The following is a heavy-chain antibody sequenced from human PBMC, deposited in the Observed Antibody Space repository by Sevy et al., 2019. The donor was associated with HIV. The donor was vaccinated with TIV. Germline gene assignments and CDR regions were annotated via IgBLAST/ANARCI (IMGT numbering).Heavy chain of an antibody. CDR3: ARDGGFSIKWYPLY. D-gene: IGHD3-3*02. Sequence: GGSLRLSCAASGFAFSSHAMHWVRQAPGKGLEWVATISYEGTETFYAASVEGRFTISRDNSKNMLSLQINSLSPEDTAVYYCARDGGFSIKWYPLYWGRGTLVTVSS. CDR2: ISYEGTET. CDR1: GFAFSSHA. J-gene: IGHJ4*01. V-gene: IGHV3-30-3*01.